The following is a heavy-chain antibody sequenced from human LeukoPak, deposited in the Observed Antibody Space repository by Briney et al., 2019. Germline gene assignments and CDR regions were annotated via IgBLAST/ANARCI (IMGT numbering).Heavy chain of an antibody. CDR1: GGSFSGYY. CDR2: INHSGST. V-gene: IGHV4-34*01. Sequence: PSETLSLTCAVYGGSFSGYYWSWIRQPPGKGLEWIGEINHSGSTNYNPSLKSRVTISVDTSKNQFSLKLSSVTAADTAVYYCARGRNPYYCGSGSYRPFDPWGQGTLVTVSS. J-gene: IGHJ5*02. CDR3: ARGRNPYYCGSGSYRPFDP. D-gene: IGHD3-10*01.